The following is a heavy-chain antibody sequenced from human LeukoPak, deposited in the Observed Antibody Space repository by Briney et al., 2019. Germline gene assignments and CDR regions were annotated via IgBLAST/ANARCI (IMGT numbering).Heavy chain of an antibody. Sequence: ASVKVSCKASGYTFTSYAMHWVRQAPGQRLEWMGWINAGNGNTKYSQKFQGRVTITRDTSASTAYMEMSSPRSEDTAVYYCARKAVAYYYGMDVWGQGPRSPSP. J-gene: IGHJ6*02. CDR2: INAGNGNT. D-gene: IGHD6-19*01. V-gene: IGHV1-3*01. CDR1: GYTFTSYA. CDR3: ARKAVAYYYGMDV.